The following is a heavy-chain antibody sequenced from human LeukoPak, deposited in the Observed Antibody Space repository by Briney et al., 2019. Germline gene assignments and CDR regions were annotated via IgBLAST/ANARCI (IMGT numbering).Heavy chain of an antibody. CDR3: AKDLSSGYYDAFDI. CDR1: GFTFSSYS. CDR2: ISGSGSIT. Sequence: HPGGPLRLSCAASGFTFSSYSMNWVRQAPGEGLEWVSAISGSGSITYYADSVKGRFTISRDNSNNTLYLQMNSLTAEDTAVYYCAKDLSSGYYDAFDIWGQGTMVTVSS. J-gene: IGHJ3*02. D-gene: IGHD3-22*01. V-gene: IGHV3-23*01.